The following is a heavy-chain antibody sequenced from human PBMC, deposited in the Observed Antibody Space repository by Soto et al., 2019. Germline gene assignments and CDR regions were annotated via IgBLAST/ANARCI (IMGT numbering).Heavy chain of an antibody. CDR1: GGSISSGDYY. D-gene: IGHD3-22*01. V-gene: IGHV4-30-4*01. CDR2: IYYSGST. J-gene: IGHJ5*02. CDR3: ARDVLYYYDSSGYYSYRWFDP. Sequence: PSETLSLTCTVSGGSISSGDYYWSWIRQPPGKGLEWIGYIYYSGSTYYNPSLKSRVTISVGTSKNQFSLKLSSVTAADTAVYYCARDVLYYYDSSGYYSYRWFDPWGQGTLVTVSS.